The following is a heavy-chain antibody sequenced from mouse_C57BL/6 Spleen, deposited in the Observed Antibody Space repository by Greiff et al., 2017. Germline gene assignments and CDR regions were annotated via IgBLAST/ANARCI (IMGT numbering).Heavy chain of an antibody. CDR3: ARGKDYDWYFDV. CDR2: IYPGDGDT. D-gene: IGHD2-4*01. CDR1: GYAFSSYW. J-gene: IGHJ1*03. Sequence: QVQLQQSGAELVKPGASVKISCKASGYAFSSYWMNWVKQRPGKGLEWIGQIYPGDGDTTYNGKFKGKDTLTADKSSSTAYMQLSSLTSEDSAVXFCARGKDYDWYFDVWGTGTTVTVSS. V-gene: IGHV1-80*01.